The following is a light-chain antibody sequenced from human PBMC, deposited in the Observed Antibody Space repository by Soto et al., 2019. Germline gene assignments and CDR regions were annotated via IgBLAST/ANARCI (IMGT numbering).Light chain of an antibody. J-gene: IGLJ1*01. CDR2: DVN. V-gene: IGLV2-14*01. CDR3: SSYTSSSTRV. CDR1: SSDVGGYNY. Sequence: QSALTQPASVSGSPGQSITISCTGTSSDVGGYNYASWYQQNPGKAPKLMIYDVNNRPSGVSYRFSGSKSGNTASLTISGVQAEDEADYSCSSYTSSSTRVFGTGTKLTVL.